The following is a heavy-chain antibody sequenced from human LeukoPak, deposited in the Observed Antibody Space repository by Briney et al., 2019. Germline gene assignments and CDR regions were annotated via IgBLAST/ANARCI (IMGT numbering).Heavy chain of an antibody. V-gene: IGHV1-3*01. CDR1: GYTFTSYA. D-gene: IGHD6-13*01. J-gene: IGHJ5*02. CDR3: ASEIAAAGRGGWFDP. CDR2: INAGNGNT. Sequence: ASVKVSCKASGYTFTSYAMHWVRQAPGQRLEWMGWINAGNGNTKYSQKFQGRVTITRDTSASTAYMELSSLRSEDTAVYYCASEIAAAGRGGWFDPWGQGTLVTVSS.